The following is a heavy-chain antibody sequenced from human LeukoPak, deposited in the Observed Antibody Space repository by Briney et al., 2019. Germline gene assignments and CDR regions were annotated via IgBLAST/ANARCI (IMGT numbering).Heavy chain of an antibody. D-gene: IGHD6-6*01. CDR3: ARLSDPEYSSLDY. J-gene: IGHJ4*02. Sequence: GSSVKVSCKASGGTFSSYAISWVRQAPGQGLEWMGGIIPIFGTANYAQKFQGKVTITADESTSTAYMELSSLRSEDTAVYYCARLSDPEYSSLDYWGQGTLVTVSS. V-gene: IGHV1-69*01. CDR2: IIPIFGTA. CDR1: GGTFSSYA.